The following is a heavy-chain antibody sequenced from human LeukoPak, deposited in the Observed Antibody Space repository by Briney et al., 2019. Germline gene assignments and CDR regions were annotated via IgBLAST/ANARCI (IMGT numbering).Heavy chain of an antibody. CDR2: IWYDGSNK. Sequence: GRSLRLSCAASGFTFSSYGMHWVRQAPGKGLEWVAVIWYDGSNKYYADSVKGRFTISRDNSKNTLYLQMNSLRSEDTAVYYCARVFDSSGYYLDYWGQGTLVTVSS. V-gene: IGHV3-33*01. J-gene: IGHJ4*02. CDR3: ARVFDSSGYYLDY. CDR1: GFTFSSYG. D-gene: IGHD3-22*01.